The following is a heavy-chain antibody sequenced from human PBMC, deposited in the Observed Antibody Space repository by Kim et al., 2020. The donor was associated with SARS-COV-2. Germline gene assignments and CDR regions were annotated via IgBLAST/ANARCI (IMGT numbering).Heavy chain of an antibody. J-gene: IGHJ6*03. CDR1: GFTFSSYE. V-gene: IGHV3-48*03. CDR2: ISSSGSTK. Sequence: GGSLRLSCAASGFTFSSYEMNWVRQAPGKGLEWVSYISSSGSTKYYADSVKGRFTISRDNAKNSLSLQMNSLRGEDTALYYCARMNRGLTGYYHMYVWG. D-gene: IGHD3-10*01. CDR3: ARMNRGLTGYYHMYV.